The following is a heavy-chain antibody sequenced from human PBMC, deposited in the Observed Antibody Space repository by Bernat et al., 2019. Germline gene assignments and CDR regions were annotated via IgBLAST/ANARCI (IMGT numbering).Heavy chain of an antibody. V-gene: IGHV1-2*04. J-gene: IGHJ6*02. CDR2: INPNSGAT. Sequence: QVQLVQSGAEVKKPGASVKVSCKAYAYTFTGYYLHWVRQASGQGLEWMGWINPNSGATDYARKFQGWVTMTRDTSISTAYMELSRVKSDDTAVYYCARALPVQGLDVWGQGTTVIVSS. D-gene: IGHD6-19*01. CDR1: AYTFTGYY. CDR3: ARALPVQGLDV.